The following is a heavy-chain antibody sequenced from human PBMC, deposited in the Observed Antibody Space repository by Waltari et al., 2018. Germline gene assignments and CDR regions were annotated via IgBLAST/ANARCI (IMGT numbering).Heavy chain of an antibody. Sequence: QVHLVQPGGEVRKSGASVRVSGMTSGYTVTSFAITWVLQAPGHGLEWMGWVNPRNGHTNLLQALQGRLTLTTDSSTATAYMELRNLTSDDTAIYYCARGGRYAISWFDFWGQGTPVTVSS. CDR2: VNPRNGHT. CDR1: GYTVTSFA. V-gene: IGHV1-18*01. J-gene: IGHJ5*01. CDR3: ARGGRYAISWFDF. D-gene: IGHD3-16*01.